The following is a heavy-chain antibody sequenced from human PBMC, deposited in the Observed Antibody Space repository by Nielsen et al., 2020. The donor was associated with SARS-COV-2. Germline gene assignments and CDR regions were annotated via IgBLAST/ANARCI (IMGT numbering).Heavy chain of an antibody. CDR2: ISSSSSYT. CDR3: ARGGAQNSGSYKLQYFQH. J-gene: IGHJ1*01. V-gene: IGHV3-11*06. CDR1: GFTFSDYY. Sequence: GESLKISCAASGFTFSDYYMSWIRQAPGKGLEWVSYISSSSSYTNYADSVKGRFTISRGNAKNSLYLQMNSLRAEDTAVYYCARGGAQNSGSYKLQYFQHWGQGTLVTVSS. D-gene: IGHD1-26*01.